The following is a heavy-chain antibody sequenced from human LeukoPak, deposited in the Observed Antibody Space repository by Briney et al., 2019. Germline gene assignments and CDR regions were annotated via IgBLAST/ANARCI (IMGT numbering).Heavy chain of an antibody. CDR3: VAGLGGEFDY. Sequence: GGSLRLSCAASGFTFSSYGMHWVRQAPGKGLEWVANIKQDGSEKDYVDSVKGRFTISRDNAKNSMYLQMNSLRAEDTAVYYCVAGLGGEFDYWGQGTLVTVSS. CDR1: GFTFSSYG. V-gene: IGHV3-7*01. CDR2: IKQDGSEK. D-gene: IGHD3-16*01. J-gene: IGHJ4*02.